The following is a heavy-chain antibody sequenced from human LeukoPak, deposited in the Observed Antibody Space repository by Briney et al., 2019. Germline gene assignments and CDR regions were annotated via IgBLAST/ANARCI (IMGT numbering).Heavy chain of an antibody. D-gene: IGHD4-17*01. CDR2: IKQDGSEK. Sequence: PGGSLRLSCVSSGFIFSSYWMTWVRQAPGKGLEWVANIKQDGSEKYYVDSVKGRFTTSRDNVKNSLYLQMNSLRAEDTAVYYCARRAGDYDIDYWGQGTLVTVSS. CDR3: ARRAGDYDIDY. CDR1: GFIFSSYW. V-gene: IGHV3-7*01. J-gene: IGHJ4*02.